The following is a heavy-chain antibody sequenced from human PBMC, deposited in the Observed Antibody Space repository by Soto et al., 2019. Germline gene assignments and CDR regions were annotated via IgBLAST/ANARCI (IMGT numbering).Heavy chain of an antibody. V-gene: IGHV3-30*03. CDR2: ISYDGSNK. D-gene: IGHD4-17*01. J-gene: IGHJ4*02. Sequence: ESGGGVVQPGRSLRLSCAASGFTFSSYGMHWVRQAPGKGLEWVAVISYDGSNKYYADSVKGRFTISRDNSKNTLYLQMNSLRAEDTAVYYCRTTVTTVSVYWGQGTLVTVSS. CDR3: RTTVTTVSVY. CDR1: GFTFSSYG.